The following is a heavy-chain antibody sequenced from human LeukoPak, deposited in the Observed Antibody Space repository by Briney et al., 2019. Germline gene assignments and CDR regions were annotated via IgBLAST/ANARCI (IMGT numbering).Heavy chain of an antibody. CDR1: GGSISSGGYS. V-gene: IGHV4-30-2*01. CDR2: IYHSGST. CDR3: ARAVLLWFGETEVNWFDP. D-gene: IGHD3-10*01. Sequence: PSETLSLTCAVSGGSISSGGYSWSWIRQPPGKGLEWIGYIYHSGSTYYNPSLKSRVTISVDRSKNQFSLKLSSVTAADTAVYYCARAVLLWFGETEVNWFDPWGQGTLVTVSS. J-gene: IGHJ5*02.